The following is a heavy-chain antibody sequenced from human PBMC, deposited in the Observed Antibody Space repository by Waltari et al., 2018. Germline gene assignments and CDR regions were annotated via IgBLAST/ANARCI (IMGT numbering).Heavy chain of an antibody. V-gene: IGHV3-48*01. Sequence: EVQLVESGGGLVQPGGSLRLSCADPAFTLGRYSMNWVRQAPGKGVEWVSYISSSSSTIYYADSVKGRFTISRDNSKNTLYLQMNSLRAEDTAVYYCARGGGSYHYFDYWGQGTLVTVSS. CDR1: AFTLGRYS. J-gene: IGHJ4*02. D-gene: IGHD1-26*01. CDR2: ISSSSSTI. CDR3: ARGGGSYHYFDY.